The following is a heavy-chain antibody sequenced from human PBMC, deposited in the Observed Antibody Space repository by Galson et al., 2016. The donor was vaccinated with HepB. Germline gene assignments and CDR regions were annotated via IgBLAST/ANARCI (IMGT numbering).Heavy chain of an antibody. D-gene: IGHD4-23*01. CDR3: AGVPSGKRLDY. J-gene: IGHJ4*02. CDR1: GFTFSNYW. V-gene: IGHV3-7*01. CDR2: IKQDGNEK. Sequence: SLRLSCAASGFTFSNYWMSWVRQAPGKGLEWVANIKQDGNEKYYVDSVKGRFTISRDNAKNSMYLQMNSLRDEDTAVYYCAGVPSGKRLDYWGQGTLVTVSS.